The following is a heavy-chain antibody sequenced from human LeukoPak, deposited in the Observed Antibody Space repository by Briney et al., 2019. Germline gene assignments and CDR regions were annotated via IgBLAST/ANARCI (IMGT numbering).Heavy chain of an antibody. J-gene: IGHJ4*02. CDR2: FYYIGST. CDR1: DGSIRAYY. Sequence: SETLSLTCTVSDGSIRAYYWSWIRHPPGKGLEWIGYFYYIGSTNYNPSLKSRVTILVDTSKNQFSLKMSSVTAADTAVYYCARGPTYYYDSSGYYYPFDYWGQGTLVTVSS. V-gene: IGHV4-59*01. D-gene: IGHD3-22*01. CDR3: ARGPTYYYDSSGYYYPFDY.